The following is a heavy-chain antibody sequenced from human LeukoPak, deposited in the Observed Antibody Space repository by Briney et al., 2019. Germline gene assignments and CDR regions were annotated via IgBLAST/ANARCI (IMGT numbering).Heavy chain of an antibody. CDR2: FDPEDGET. CDR1: GYTLTELS. D-gene: IGHD3-10*01. Sequence: GASVKASCKVSGYTLTELSMHWVRQAPGKGLEWMGGFDPEDGETIYAQKFQGRVTMTEDTSTDTAYMELSSLRSEDTAVYYCATGRRVYYGSGNLLYWGQGTLVTVSS. CDR3: ATGRRVYYGSGNLLY. V-gene: IGHV1-24*01. J-gene: IGHJ4*02.